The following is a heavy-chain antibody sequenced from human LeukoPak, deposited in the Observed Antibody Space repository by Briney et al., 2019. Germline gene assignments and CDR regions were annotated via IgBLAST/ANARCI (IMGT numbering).Heavy chain of an antibody. D-gene: IGHD6-13*01. J-gene: IGHJ3*02. CDR2: ISSSSSYI. Sequence: GGTLRLSCAASGFTFSSYSMNWVRQAPGKGLEWVSSISSSSSYIYYADSVKGRFTISRDNAKNSLYLQMNSLRAEDTAVYYCASHRWDASDIRGQGTMVTVSS. V-gene: IGHV3-21*01. CDR3: ASHRWDASDI. CDR1: GFTFSSYS.